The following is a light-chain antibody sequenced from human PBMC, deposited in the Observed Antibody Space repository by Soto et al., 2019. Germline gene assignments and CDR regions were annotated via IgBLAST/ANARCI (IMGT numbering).Light chain of an antibody. Sequence: DIVMTQSPASLAVSLGERATINCKSSQNILYSSNNNNYLAWYQQKPGQPPRLLIYWASTREFGVPDRFSGSGSGTDFALTISSLQAEDGAVYYCHQFYMTPYIFGQGTKLEIK. V-gene: IGKV4-1*01. CDR1: QNILYSSNNNNY. CDR3: HQFYMTPYI. CDR2: WAS. J-gene: IGKJ2*01.